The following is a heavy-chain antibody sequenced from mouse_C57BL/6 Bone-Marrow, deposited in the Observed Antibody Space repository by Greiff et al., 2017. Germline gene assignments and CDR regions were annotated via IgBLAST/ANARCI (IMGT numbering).Heavy chain of an antibody. J-gene: IGHJ4*01. CDR2: INPGSGGT. Sequence: QVQLKQSGAELVRPGTSVKVSCKASGYAFTNYLIEWVKQRPGQGLEWIGVINPGSGGTNYNEKFKGKATLASDKSSSTAYMQLSSLTSEDSAVYFCARWGDGNYVMDDWGQGTSVTVSS. CDR1: GYAFTNYL. D-gene: IGHD2-1*01. V-gene: IGHV1-54*01. CDR3: ARWGDGNYVMDD.